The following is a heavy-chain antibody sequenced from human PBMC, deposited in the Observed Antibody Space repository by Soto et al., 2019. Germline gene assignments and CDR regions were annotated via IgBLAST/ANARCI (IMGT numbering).Heavy chain of an antibody. CDR1: GGSISSYY. D-gene: IGHD6-19*01. J-gene: IGHJ4*02. Sequence: SETLSLTCTVSGGSISSYYWSWIRQPPGKGLEWIGYIYYSGSTNYNPSLKSRVTISVDTSKNQFSLKLSSVTAADTAVYYCASHSSGWDHFDYWGQGTLVTVSS. V-gene: IGHV4-59*01. CDR3: ASHSSGWDHFDY. CDR2: IYYSGST.